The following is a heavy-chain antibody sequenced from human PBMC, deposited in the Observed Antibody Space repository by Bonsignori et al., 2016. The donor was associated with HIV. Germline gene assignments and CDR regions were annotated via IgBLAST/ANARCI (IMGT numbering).Heavy chain of an antibody. CDR2: IRYDGSNK. CDR3: AKDQKYYYYMDV. J-gene: IGHJ6*03. V-gene: IGHV3-30*02. Sequence: VRQAPGKGLEWVAFIRYDGSNKYYADSVKGRFTISRDNSKNTLYLQMNSLRAEDTAVYYCAKDQKYYYYMDVWGKGTTVTVSS.